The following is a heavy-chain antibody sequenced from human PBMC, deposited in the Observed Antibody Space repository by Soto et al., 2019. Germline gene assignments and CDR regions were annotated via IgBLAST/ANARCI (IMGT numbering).Heavy chain of an antibody. Sequence: GASVKVSWKTSGYTFTNYDIAWLRQAPGQGLEWMGWISVYSGHTNYAQNLQGRIIITTDTSTSTAYLDLMSLTTDDTAVYFCARGDAVVVPARFDPWGQGTLVTVSS. V-gene: IGHV1-18*01. J-gene: IGHJ5*02. D-gene: IGHD2-21*01. CDR3: ARGDAVVVPARFDP. CDR1: GYTFTNYD. CDR2: ISVYSGHT.